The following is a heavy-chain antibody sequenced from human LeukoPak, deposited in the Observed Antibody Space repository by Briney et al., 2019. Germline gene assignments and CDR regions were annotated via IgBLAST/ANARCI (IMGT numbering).Heavy chain of an antibody. Sequence: SETLSLTCTVSGGSISSGDYYWSWIRQPPGKGLEWIGYIYYSGSTYYNPSLKSRVTISVDTSKNQFSLKLSSVTAADTAVYYCARRVDTVGGCYFGYWGQGTLVAVSS. J-gene: IGHJ4*02. CDR2: IYYSGST. D-gene: IGHD5-18*01. V-gene: IGHV4-30-4*01. CDR1: GGSISSGDYY. CDR3: ARRVDTVGGCYFGY.